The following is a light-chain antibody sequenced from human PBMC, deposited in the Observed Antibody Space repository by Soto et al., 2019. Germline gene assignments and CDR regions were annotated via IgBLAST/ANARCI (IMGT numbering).Light chain of an antibody. CDR3: CSYAGSYGVV. CDR2: DVN. J-gene: IGLJ2*01. CDR1: SSDVGGYNY. V-gene: IGLV2-11*01. Sequence: QSALTQPRSVSGSPGHSVTISCTGTSSDVGGYNYVSWYQQHPGKAPKLMIYDVNKRPSGVPDRFSGSKSGNTASLTLSGLQAEDEADYSCCSYAGSYGVVFGGGTKLTVL.